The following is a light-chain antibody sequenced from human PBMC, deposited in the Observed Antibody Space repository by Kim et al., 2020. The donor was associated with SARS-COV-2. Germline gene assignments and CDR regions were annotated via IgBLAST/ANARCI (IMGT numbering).Light chain of an antibody. Sequence: GQRVNISCSGSGSNIGINTVNWYQQCPGTAPKLLIYSDHQRPSGVPDRFSASKSGTSASLAISGLRSGDEAAYYCATWDDSLNAWVFGGGTQLTVL. CDR2: SDH. J-gene: IGLJ3*02. V-gene: IGLV1-44*01. CDR1: GSNIGINT. CDR3: ATWDDSLNAWV.